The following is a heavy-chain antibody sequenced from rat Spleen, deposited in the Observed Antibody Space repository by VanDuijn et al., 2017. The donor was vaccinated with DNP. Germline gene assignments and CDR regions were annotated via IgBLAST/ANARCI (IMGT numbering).Heavy chain of an antibody. J-gene: IGHJ3*01. CDR3: ASGTSTWFAY. CDR2: ISGGGST. Sequence: QVQLKESGPGLVQPSQTLSLTCTVSGFSFTSYGVSWVRQPPGKGLEWIAAISGGGSTDYNSALNSRLSISRDTSKSQVFLQMNSLQTEDTAMYFCASGTSTWFAYWGQGTLVTVSS. CDR1: GFSFTSYG. V-gene: IGHV2S12*01.